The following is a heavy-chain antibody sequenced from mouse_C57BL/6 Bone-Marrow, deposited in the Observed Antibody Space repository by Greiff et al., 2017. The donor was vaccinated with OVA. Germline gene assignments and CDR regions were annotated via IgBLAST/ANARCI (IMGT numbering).Heavy chain of an antibody. J-gene: IGHJ1*03. CDR1: GYTFTSYW. CDR2: IHPNSGST. CDR3: ANYYGSSYWYFDV. Sequence: QVQLQQPGAELVKPGASVKLSCKASGYTFTSYWMHWVKQRHGQGLEWIGMIHPNSGSTNNNEKFKSKATLTVEKSSSTAYMQLSSLTSDDAAVYYCANYYGSSYWYFDVWGTGTTVTVSS. V-gene: IGHV1-64*01. D-gene: IGHD1-1*01.